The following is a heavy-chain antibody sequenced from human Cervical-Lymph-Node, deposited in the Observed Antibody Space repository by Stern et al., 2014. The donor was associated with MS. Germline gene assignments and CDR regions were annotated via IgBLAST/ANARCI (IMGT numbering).Heavy chain of an antibody. CDR1: GYTFTSYG. Sequence: VQLVESGAEVKKPGASVKVSCKASGYTFTSYGISWVRQAPGQGLEWMGWISAYNGNPKYAQKLQGRVTMNTDTSKRTAYMEMRSLRSDDTAVYYCARAAILYSRNWFDPWGQGTVVTVSS. J-gene: IGHJ5*02. CDR2: ISAYNGNP. D-gene: IGHD2-15*01. V-gene: IGHV1-18*01. CDR3: ARAAILYSRNWFDP.